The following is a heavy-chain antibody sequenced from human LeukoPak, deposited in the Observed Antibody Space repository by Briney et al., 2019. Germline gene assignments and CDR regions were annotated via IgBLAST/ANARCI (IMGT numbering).Heavy chain of an antibody. Sequence: QPGGSLRLSCTASGFTVSNNYMSWVRQAPGKGLEWVSISYSDTNTNYADSVKGRFTISRDTSRNTLSLQMNSLRAEDTAVYYCVRKNRDFNAAFDIWGQGTVVTVSA. J-gene: IGHJ3*02. CDR1: GFTVSNNY. CDR2: SYSDTNT. CDR3: VRKNRDFNAAFDI. D-gene: IGHD1-14*01. V-gene: IGHV3-53*01.